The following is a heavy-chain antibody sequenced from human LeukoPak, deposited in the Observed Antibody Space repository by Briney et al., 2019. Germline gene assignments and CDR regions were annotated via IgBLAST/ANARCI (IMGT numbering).Heavy chain of an antibody. V-gene: IGHV3-21*01. CDR3: ARQRGTFGGVIVPFDY. CDR1: GFSFRRYI. Sequence: GGSLSLYCGAAGFSFRRYIVIGGRKALGKGMEWVSSISSSSSYIYYADSVKGRFTISRDNAKNSLYLQMNSLRAEDTAVYYCARQRGTFGGVIVPFDYWGQGTLVTVSS. J-gene: IGHJ4*02. CDR2: ISSSSSYI. D-gene: IGHD3-16*02.